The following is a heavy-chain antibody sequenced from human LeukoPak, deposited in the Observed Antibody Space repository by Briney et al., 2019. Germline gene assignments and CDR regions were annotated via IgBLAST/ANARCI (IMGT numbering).Heavy chain of an antibody. CDR2: IFYSGNT. V-gene: IGHV4-30-4*01. D-gene: IGHD3-3*01. J-gene: IGHJ6*02. CDR1: GGSISCGDYY. Sequence: SETLSLTCTVSGGSISCGDYYWSWIRQPPGKGLKWIGYIFYSGNTYYNPSLKSRVPISVDTSKNRFSVKLSSVTAADTAVYYCARGPYDFWSGYSNYYYYGMDVWGQGTTVTVSS. CDR3: ARGPYDFWSGYSNYYYYGMDV.